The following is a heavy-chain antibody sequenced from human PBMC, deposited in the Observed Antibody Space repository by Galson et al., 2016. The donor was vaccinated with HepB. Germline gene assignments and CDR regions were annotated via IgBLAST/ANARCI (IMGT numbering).Heavy chain of an antibody. CDR1: GFTFSSYW. D-gene: IGHD6-19*01. J-gene: IGHJ4*02. CDR2: INIDGKTT. V-gene: IGHV3-74*01. CDR3: VRSGGCSDF. Sequence: SLRLSCAASGFTFSSYWMHWVRQAPGKGLMWVSHINIDGKTTNYADSVKGRFTISRDNAKSTVFLEMNSLRADDTAVYYCVRSGGCSDFWGQGTLVTVSS.